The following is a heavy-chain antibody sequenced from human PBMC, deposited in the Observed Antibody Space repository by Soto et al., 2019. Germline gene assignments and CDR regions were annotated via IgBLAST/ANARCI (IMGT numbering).Heavy chain of an antibody. CDR1: GYTFTSYG. Sequence: ASVKVSCKASGYTFTSYGISWVRQAPGQGLEWMGWISAYNGNTNYAQKLQGRVTMTTDTSTSTAYMELRSLRSDDTAVYYCARDGPGYVVVIATYYYYMDVWGKGTTVTVSS. J-gene: IGHJ6*03. D-gene: IGHD2-21*01. CDR2: ISAYNGNT. CDR3: ARDGPGYVVVIATYYYYMDV. V-gene: IGHV1-18*01.